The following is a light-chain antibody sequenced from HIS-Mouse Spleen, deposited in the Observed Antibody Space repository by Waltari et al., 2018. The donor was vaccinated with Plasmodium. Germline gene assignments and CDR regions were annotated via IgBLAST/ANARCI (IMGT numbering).Light chain of an antibody. Sequence: DIQMTQSPSSLSASVGDRVTITCQASQDISNYLNWYQQKPGKAPKLLIYDASNLETGVPSRFSGRGSGTDFTLTISSLQPEDIATYYCQQYDNLLTFGGGTKVEIK. V-gene: IGKV1-33*01. J-gene: IGKJ4*01. CDR2: DAS. CDR1: QDISNY. CDR3: QQYDNLLT.